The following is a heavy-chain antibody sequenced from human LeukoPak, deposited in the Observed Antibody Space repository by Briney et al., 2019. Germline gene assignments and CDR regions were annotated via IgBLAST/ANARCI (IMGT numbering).Heavy chain of an antibody. V-gene: IGHV4-59*08. Sequence: SETLSLTCTVSGGSISSYYWSWIRQPPGKGLEWIGYIYYSGSTTYNPSLKSRVTISVDTSKNQFSLKLSSVTAADTAVYYCARHLTGYCSGGDCPFYFDYWGQGTLVTVSS. CDR3: ARHLTGYCSGGDCPFYFDY. CDR1: GGSISSYY. J-gene: IGHJ4*02. D-gene: IGHD2-15*01. CDR2: IYYSGST.